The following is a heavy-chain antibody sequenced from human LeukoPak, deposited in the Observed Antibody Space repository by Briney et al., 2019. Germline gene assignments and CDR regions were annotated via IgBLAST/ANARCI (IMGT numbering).Heavy chain of an antibody. V-gene: IGHV1-46*01. CDR2: INPGGGST. CDR3: ATRPRVAESKDYYGSGSSTPRGLLY. Sequence: ASVKVSCKASGYTFTSYYMHWVRQAPGQGLEWMGIINPGGGSTSYAQKFQGRVTMTRDTSTSTVYMELSSLRSEDTAVYYCATRPRVAESKDYYGSGSSTPRGLLYWGQGTLVTVSS. D-gene: IGHD3-10*01. J-gene: IGHJ4*02. CDR1: GYTFTSYY.